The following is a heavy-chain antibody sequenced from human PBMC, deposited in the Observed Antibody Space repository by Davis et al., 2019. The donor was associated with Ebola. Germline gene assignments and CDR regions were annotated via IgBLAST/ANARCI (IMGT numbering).Heavy chain of an antibody. D-gene: IGHD2-21*02. V-gene: IGHV4-59*01. CDR2: ISYSGST. J-gene: IGHJ2*01. Sequence: MPGGSLRLSCSVSGGSISGYFWSWVRQPPGKGLEWIGFISYSGSTNYNPSLKSRVTISVDTSKNQFSLKLTSVTAADTAVYYCARWGLGVTPNWYFDLWGRGTLVSVS. CDR1: GGSISGYF. CDR3: ARWGLGVTPNWYFDL.